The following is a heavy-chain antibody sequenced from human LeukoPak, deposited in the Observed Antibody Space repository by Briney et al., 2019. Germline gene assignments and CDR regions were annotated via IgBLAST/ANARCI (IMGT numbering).Heavy chain of an antibody. D-gene: IGHD6-13*01. Sequence: PSETLSLTCAVSGGSISSSNWWSWVRQPPGKGLEWIGEIYHSGSTNYNPSLKSRVTISLDKSKNQFSLNLSSVTAADTAVYYCGGHISSWNDWFDPWGQGTLVTVSS. CDR3: GGHISSWNDWFDP. CDR1: GGSISSSNW. J-gene: IGHJ5*02. V-gene: IGHV4-4*02. CDR2: IYHSGST.